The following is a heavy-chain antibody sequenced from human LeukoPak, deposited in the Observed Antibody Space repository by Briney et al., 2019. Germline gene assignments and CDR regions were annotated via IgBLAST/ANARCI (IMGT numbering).Heavy chain of an antibody. CDR3: ARGLISGAFDY. Sequence: PSETLSLTCTVSGDSISSYYWSWIRQPPGKGLEWIGNIFYSGSPNYNTSLKSRVTTSFDTSKNQFSLKLSFVTAADTAVYYCARGLISGAFDYWGQGTLVTVSS. CDR2: IFYSGSP. J-gene: IGHJ4*02. D-gene: IGHD3-16*01. V-gene: IGHV4-59*12. CDR1: GDSISSYY.